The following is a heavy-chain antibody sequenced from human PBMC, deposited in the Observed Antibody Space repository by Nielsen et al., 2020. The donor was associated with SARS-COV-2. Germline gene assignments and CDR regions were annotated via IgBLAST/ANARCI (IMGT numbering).Heavy chain of an antibody. CDR1: GGSVSSGSYY. D-gene: IGHD6-19*01. V-gene: IGHV4-61*01. J-gene: IGHJ5*02. CDR3: ASYIAVAGRSWFDP. Sequence: SETLSLTCTVSGGSVSSGSYYWSWIRQPPGKGLEWIGNISYSGSTNYNPSLKSRVTISVDTSKNQFSLKVNSVTAADTAVYYCASYIAVAGRSWFDPWGQGTLVTVSS. CDR2: ISYSGST.